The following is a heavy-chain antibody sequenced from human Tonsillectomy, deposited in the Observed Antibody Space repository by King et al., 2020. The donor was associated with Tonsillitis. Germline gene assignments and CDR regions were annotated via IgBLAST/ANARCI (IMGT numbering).Heavy chain of an antibody. Sequence: QLVQSGGGVVQPGGSLRLSCAASGFMFDDYAMHWVRQAPGKGLEWVSLISGDGGSTSYADSVKGRFTISRDNSKTSLYLQMNSLRTEDTALYYCAKDMRPSSSWYRDHYFDYWGQGTLVTVSS. CDR3: AKDMRPSSSWYRDHYFDY. CDR2: ISGDGGST. CDR1: GFMFDDYA. D-gene: IGHD6-13*01. V-gene: IGHV3-43*02. J-gene: IGHJ4*02.